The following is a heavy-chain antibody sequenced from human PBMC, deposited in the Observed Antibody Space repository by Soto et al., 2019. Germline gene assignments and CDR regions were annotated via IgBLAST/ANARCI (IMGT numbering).Heavy chain of an antibody. Sequence: QVQLQQWGAGLLKPSETLSLTCAVYGGSFSGYYWSWIRQPPGKGLEWIGEINHSGSTNYNPSLKSRVTISVDTSKNQFSLKLSSVTAADTAVYYCAGGDLYCSGGSCYRVSYYYYYMDVWGKGTTVTVS. J-gene: IGHJ6*03. V-gene: IGHV4-34*01. CDR2: INHSGST. CDR1: GGSFSGYY. D-gene: IGHD2-15*01. CDR3: AGGDLYCSGGSCYRVSYYYYYMDV.